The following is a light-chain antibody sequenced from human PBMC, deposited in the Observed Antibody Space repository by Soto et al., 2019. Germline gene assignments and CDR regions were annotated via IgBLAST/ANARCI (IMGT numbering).Light chain of an antibody. V-gene: IGLV2-8*01. CDR3: SSYAGGNNLV. J-gene: IGLJ2*01. CDR1: SSDVGCYNY. Sequence: QSALTQPPSASGSPGQSVTISCTGTSSDVGCYNYVSWYQQHPGKAPKVMIYEVSKRPSGVPDRFSGSKSGNTASLTVSGIQAEDEADYYCSSYAGGNNLVFGGGTKLTVL. CDR2: EVS.